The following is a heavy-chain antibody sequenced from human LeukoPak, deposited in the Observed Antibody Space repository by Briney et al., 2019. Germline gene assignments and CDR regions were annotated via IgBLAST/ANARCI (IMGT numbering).Heavy chain of an antibody. CDR2: INHNGNVN. D-gene: IGHD5-24*01. CDR3: TRVGYIDEGIDY. V-gene: IGHV3-7*04. J-gene: IGHJ4*02. Sequence: GGSLRLSCAASGFTFSSYWMNWARQAPGKGLEWVASINHNGNVNYYVDSVKGRFTISRDNAKNSLYLQMSNLRAEDTAIYYCTRVGYIDEGIDYWGQGTLVTVSS. CDR1: GFTFSSYW.